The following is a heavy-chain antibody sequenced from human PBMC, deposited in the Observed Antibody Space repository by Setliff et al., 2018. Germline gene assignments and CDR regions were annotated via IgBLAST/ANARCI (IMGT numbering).Heavy chain of an antibody. D-gene: IGHD6-19*01. CDR1: GGSFSGYY. Sequence: PSETLSLTCAVYGGSFSGYYWSWIRQPPGKGLEWIGEINHSGSTNYNPSLKGRVTISVDTSKNQFSLKLSSVTAADTAVYYCARGYGYSSGWYRVYFDYWGQGTLVTVSS. J-gene: IGHJ4*02. CDR3: ARGYGYSSGWYRVYFDY. CDR2: INHSGST. V-gene: IGHV4-34*01.